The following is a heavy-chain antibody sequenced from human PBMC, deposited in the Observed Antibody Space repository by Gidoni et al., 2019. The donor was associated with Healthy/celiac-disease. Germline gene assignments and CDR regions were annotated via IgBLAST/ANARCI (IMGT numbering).Heavy chain of an antibody. V-gene: IGHV2-5*01. CDR1: GFSLSTSGVG. D-gene: IGHD1-7*01. Sequence: QITLKASGPTLVKPTQTLTLTCTFSGFSLSTSGVGGGWIRQPPGKALEWLALIYWNDEKRYSPSLKSRLTITKDTSKNQVVLTMTNMDPVDTATYYCAHIGLELSFDYWGQGTLVTVSS. CDR3: AHIGLELSFDY. CDR2: IYWNDEK. J-gene: IGHJ4*02.